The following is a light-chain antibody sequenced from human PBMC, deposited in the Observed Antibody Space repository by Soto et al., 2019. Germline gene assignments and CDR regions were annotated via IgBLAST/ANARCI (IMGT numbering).Light chain of an antibody. CDR3: QHYTNAPFA. V-gene: IGKV1-27*01. J-gene: IGKJ3*01. Sequence: DIQMTQSPSSLSASVRDRVTITCRASQGIRNYLAWYQQRPGKVPKLLIYGASTLQSGVPSRFSGSGSGTDFTLTISSLQPEDVATYYCQHYTNAPFAFGPGTKVDIK. CDR2: GAS. CDR1: QGIRNY.